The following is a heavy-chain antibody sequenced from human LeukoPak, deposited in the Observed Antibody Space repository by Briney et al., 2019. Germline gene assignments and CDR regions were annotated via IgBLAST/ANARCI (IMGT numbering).Heavy chain of an antibody. D-gene: IGHD3-22*01. J-gene: IGHJ4*02. CDR2: IYYSGST. Sequence: SETLSLTCTVSGGSISSGDYYWSWIRQPPGKGLEWYGYIYYSGSTYYNPSLKSRVTISVDTSKNQFSLKLSSVTAADTAVYYCARVELWPYYDSSGYIDYWGQGTLVTVSS. CDR1: GGSISSGDYY. CDR3: ARVELWPYYDSSGYIDY. V-gene: IGHV4-30-4*08.